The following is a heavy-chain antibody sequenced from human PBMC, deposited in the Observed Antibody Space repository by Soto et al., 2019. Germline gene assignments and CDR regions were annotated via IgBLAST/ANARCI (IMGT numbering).Heavy chain of an antibody. J-gene: IGHJ6*02. D-gene: IGHD3-9*01. Sequence: ASVKVSCKASGYTFTSYAMHWVRQAPGQRLEWMGWINAGNGNTKYSQKFQGRVTITRDTSASTAYMELSSLRSEDTAVYYCARDLIRYDILTGGGDYYYGMDVWGQGTTVTVS. CDR1: GYTFTSYA. V-gene: IGHV1-3*01. CDR3: ARDLIRYDILTGGGDYYYGMDV. CDR2: INAGNGNT.